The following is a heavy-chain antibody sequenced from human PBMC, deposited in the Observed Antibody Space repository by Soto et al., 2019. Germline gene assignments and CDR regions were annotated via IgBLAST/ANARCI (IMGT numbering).Heavy chain of an antibody. D-gene: IGHD1-26*01. V-gene: IGHV3-33*01. CDR1: GFTFSTYG. J-gene: IGHJ4*02. CDR2: IWSDGSYK. CDR3: ARDLDSGSYGH. Sequence: QVQLVESGGGVVQPGRSLRLSCAASGFTFSTYGMRWVRQAPGKGLEWVAVIWSDGSYKDYADSIEGRFTISRDNSKNTLDQEMNGLRADDTALYYCARDLDSGSYGHWGQGTPV.